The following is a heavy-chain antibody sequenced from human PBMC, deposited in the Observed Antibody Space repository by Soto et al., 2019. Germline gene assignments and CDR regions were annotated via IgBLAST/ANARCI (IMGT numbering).Heavy chain of an antibody. V-gene: IGHV1-69*13. CDR1: GGTFSSYA. CDR3: ARVSYGSGGPYGFDI. CDR2: IIPIFGTA. J-gene: IGHJ3*02. D-gene: IGHD6-19*01. Sequence: ASVKVSCKASGGTFSSYAISWVRQAPGQGLEWMGGIIPIFGTANYAQKFQGRVTITADESTSTAYMELSSLRSEDTATYYCARVSYGSGGPYGFDIWGQGTMVTVSS.